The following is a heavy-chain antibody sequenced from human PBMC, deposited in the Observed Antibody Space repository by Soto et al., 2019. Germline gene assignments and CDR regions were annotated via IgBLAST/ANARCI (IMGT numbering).Heavy chain of an antibody. CDR3: ARMEMATIRFDY. CDR1: GGSISSYY. Sequence: SEPLSLTCTVSGGSISSYYWSWIRQPPGKGLEWIGYIYYSGSTNYNPSLKSRVTISVDTSKNQFSLKLSSVTAADTAVYYCARMEMATIRFDYWGQGTLVTVSS. CDR2: IYYSGST. D-gene: IGHD5-12*01. V-gene: IGHV4-59*01. J-gene: IGHJ4*02.